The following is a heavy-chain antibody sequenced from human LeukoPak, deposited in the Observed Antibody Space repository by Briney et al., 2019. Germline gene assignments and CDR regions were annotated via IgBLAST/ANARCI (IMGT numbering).Heavy chain of an antibody. CDR2: MNPNSGNT. V-gene: IGHV1-8*01. CDR3: APNYYDSSGYYSFDP. J-gene: IGHJ5*02. CDR1: GYTFTSYD. D-gene: IGHD3-22*01. Sequence: ASVKVSCKASGYTFTSYDINWVRQATGQGLEWMGWMNPNSGNTGYAQKFQGRVTITADESTSTAYMELSSLRSEDTAVYYCAPNYYDSSGYYSFDPWGQGTLVTVSS.